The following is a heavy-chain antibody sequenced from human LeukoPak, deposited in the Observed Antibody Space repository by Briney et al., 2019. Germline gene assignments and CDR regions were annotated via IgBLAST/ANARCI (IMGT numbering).Heavy chain of an antibody. CDR3: ARGRPHGNDY. J-gene: IGHJ4*02. CDR2: IASDGSST. V-gene: IGHV3-74*01. Sequence: GGSLRLSCETAGFTFSSYVMHWVRRTPGKGLVWVSRIASDGSSTTYADSVKGRFSISRDNAKNTLYPQMNSLRVEDTAVYYCARGRPHGNDYWGQGTLVTVSS. D-gene: IGHD4-23*01. CDR1: GFTFSSYV.